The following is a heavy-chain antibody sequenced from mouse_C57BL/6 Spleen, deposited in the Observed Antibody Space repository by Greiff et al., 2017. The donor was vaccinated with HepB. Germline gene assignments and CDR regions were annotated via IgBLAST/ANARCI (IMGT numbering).Heavy chain of an antibody. D-gene: IGHD1-1*01. J-gene: IGHJ2*01. V-gene: IGHV6-3*01. Sequence: EVKLMESGGGLVQPGGSMKLSCVASGFTFSNYWMNWVRQSPEKGLEWVAQIRLKSDNYATHYAESVKGRFTISRDDSKSSVYLQMNNLRAEDTGIYYCTGGYYGSSGLDYWGQGTTLTVSS. CDR1: GFTFSNYW. CDR3: TGGYYGSSGLDY. CDR2: IRLKSDNYAT.